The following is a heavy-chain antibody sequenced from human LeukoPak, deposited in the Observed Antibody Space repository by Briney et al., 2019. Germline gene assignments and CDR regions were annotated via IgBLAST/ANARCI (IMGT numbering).Heavy chain of an antibody. CDR1: RFTFTTYA. CDR3: AKAPQSYCSXATCYLDY. Sequence: GGSLRLSCAASRFTFTTYAMSWVRQAPGKGLEGVSLISGSGGNTYYADSVKGRFTIPRDNSKNTLYVQMNSLRAEDTAVYYCAKAPQSYCSXATCYLDYWGQGPLVTLSS. V-gene: IGHV3-23*01. D-gene: IGHD2-2*01. J-gene: IGHJ4*02. CDR2: ISGSGGNT.